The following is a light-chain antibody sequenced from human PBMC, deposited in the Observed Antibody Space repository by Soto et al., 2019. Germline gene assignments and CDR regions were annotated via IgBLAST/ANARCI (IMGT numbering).Light chain of an antibody. CDR2: STN. Sequence: QSVLTQAPSASGTPGQRVTISCSGSSSNIGNNIVDWYQHLPGTAPRLLIYSTNQRPSGVPDRFSASKSGTSASLAISGLQSADEADYYCATWDDSLNAWVFGGGTKLTVL. J-gene: IGLJ3*02. V-gene: IGLV1-44*01. CDR3: ATWDDSLNAWV. CDR1: SSNIGNNI.